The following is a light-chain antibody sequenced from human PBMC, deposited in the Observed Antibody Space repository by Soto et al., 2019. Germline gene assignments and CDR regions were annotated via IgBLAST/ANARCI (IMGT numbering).Light chain of an antibody. J-gene: IGKJ1*01. CDR3: QQHSNWPPWT. V-gene: IGKV3-11*01. CDR1: QSVNTY. CDR2: EAS. Sequence: EIVLTQSPATLSLSPGERATLSCRASQSVNTYLAWYQQKPGQAPRLLIYEASNRATGIPARFSGSGSGTDFTLTISSLEPEEFAVYYCQQHSNWPPWTFGQGTKVEIK.